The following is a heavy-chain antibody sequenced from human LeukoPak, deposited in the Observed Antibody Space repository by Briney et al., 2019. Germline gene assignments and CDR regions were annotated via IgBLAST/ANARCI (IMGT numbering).Heavy chain of an antibody. D-gene: IGHD3-22*01. CDR2: ISSNGGST. V-gene: IGHV3-64D*09. Sequence: GGSLRLSCAASGFTFSSYAMHWVRQAPGKGLEYVSAISSNGGSTYYADSVKGRFTISRDNSMNTLYLQMSSLRAEDTAVYYCVKGQRYYDSSGYYSIEYFQHWGQGTLVTVSS. J-gene: IGHJ1*01. CDR3: VKGQRYYDSSGYYSIEYFQH. CDR1: GFTFSSYA.